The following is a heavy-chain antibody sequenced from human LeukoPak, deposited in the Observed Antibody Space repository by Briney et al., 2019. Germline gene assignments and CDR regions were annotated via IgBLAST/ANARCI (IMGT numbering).Heavy chain of an antibody. CDR2: IYHTGST. V-gene: IGHV4-38-2*01. D-gene: IGHD2-21*01. CDR3: ASGGTAVVMALTYYFDT. Sequence: SETLSLTCAVSGYSISSGYYWGWIRQPPGKGLEWIGSIYHTGSTYYNPSLQSRVTISLDSPKNQFSLKLTSVTAAVTAVYYCASGGTAVVMALTYYFDTWGQGTPVTVSS. CDR1: GYSISSGYY. J-gene: IGHJ4*02.